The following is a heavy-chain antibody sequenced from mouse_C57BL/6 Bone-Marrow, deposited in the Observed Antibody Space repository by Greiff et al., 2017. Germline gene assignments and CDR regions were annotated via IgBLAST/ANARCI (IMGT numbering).Heavy chain of an antibody. V-gene: IGHV1-52*01. J-gene: IGHJ4*01. CDR3: ARGTYYEAMDY. CDR2: IDPSDSET. CDR1: GYTFTSYW. Sequence: QVQLQQSGAELVRPGSSVKLSCKASGYTFTSYWMHWVKQRPIQGLEWIGNIDPSDSETHYNQKFKDKATLTVDTSSSTAYMQLSSLTSEDSAVYYCARGTYYEAMDYWGQGTSVTVSS. D-gene: IGHD2-10*01.